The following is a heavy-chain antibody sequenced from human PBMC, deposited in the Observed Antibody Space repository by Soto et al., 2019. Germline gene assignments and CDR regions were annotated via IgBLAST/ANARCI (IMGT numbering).Heavy chain of an antibody. V-gene: IGHV3-30*09. J-gene: IGHJ4*02. Sequence: QVQLVESGGGVVQPGRSLRLSCAASGFIFSDYAMHWVRQAPGKGLEWVAVISYGGDNKYYADSVRGRFAISRDNLKNTLDVQMNSLNPEDTALYHCAKARHSTSWYGLEADFWGQGTLGTVSS. CDR1: GFIFSDYA. D-gene: IGHD6-13*01. CDR2: ISYGGDNK. CDR3: AKARHSTSWYGLEADF.